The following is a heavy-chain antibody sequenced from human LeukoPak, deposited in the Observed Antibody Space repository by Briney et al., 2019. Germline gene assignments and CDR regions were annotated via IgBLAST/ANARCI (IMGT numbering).Heavy chain of an antibody. D-gene: IGHD6-13*01. CDR1: NGSMTNNY. J-gene: IGHJ4*02. Sequence: SETLSLTCTVSNGSMTNNYWSWIRQPPGKGLEWIGEINHSGSTNYNPSLKSRVTISVDTSKNQFSLKLSSVTAADTAVYYCARDDSSWFIGYWGQGTLVTVSS. CDR3: ARDDSSWFIGY. V-gene: IGHV4-34*01. CDR2: INHSGST.